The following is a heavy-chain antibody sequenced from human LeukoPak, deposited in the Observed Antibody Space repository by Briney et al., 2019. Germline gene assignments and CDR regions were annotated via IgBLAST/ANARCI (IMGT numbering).Heavy chain of an antibody. Sequence: SETLSLTCAVYGGSFSGYYWSWIRQPPGKGLEWIGEINHSGSTNYNPSLKGRVTISVDTSKNQFSLKLSSVTAADTAVYYCARGKCSSTSCYHFDYWGQGTLVTVSS. D-gene: IGHD2-2*01. CDR3: ARGKCSSTSCYHFDY. CDR2: INHSGST. J-gene: IGHJ4*02. V-gene: IGHV4-34*01. CDR1: GGSFSGYY.